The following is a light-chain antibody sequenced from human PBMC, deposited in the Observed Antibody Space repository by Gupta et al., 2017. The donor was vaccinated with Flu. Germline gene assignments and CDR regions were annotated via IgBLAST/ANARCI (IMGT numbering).Light chain of an antibody. V-gene: IGKV4-1*01. CDR1: QSVLYSSNKKKY. CDR2: WAS. Sequence: DLLMTQTPDSLAVSFGERATINCKSSQSVLYSSNKKKYLAWYQQKPGQPHKLLIHWASTRESGVPDRFSGSGSGTVFTLNISSLQAEDVAVYYCHKYYSIPQTFGQGTKVEIK. J-gene: IGKJ1*01. CDR3: HKYYSIPQT.